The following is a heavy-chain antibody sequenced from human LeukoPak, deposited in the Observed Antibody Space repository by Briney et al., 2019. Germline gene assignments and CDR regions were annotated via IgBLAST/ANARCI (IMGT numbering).Heavy chain of an antibody. CDR2: IWYDGSNK. D-gene: IGHD6-19*01. Sequence: PGGSLRLSCAASGFTFSSYGMHWVRQAPGKGLEWVAVIWYDGSNKYYADSVKGRFTNSRDNSKNTLYLQMNSLRAEDTAVYYCARSRASSGLLGYWGQGTLVTVSS. CDR3: ARSRASSGLLGY. V-gene: IGHV3-33*01. CDR1: GFTFSSYG. J-gene: IGHJ4*02.